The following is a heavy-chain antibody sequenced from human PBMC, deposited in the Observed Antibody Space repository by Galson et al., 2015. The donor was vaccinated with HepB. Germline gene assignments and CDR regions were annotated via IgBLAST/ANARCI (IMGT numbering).Heavy chain of an antibody. V-gene: IGHV3-23*01. CDR3: ANTYCYGNNCYGVQGYYPGMDV. CDR2: ITSAGDGT. J-gene: IGHJ6*02. CDR1: GFTFAAYA. D-gene: IGHD2-2*01. Sequence: SLRLSCAASGFTFAAYAVSWVRQAPGKGLEWVSCITSAGDGTYYTDSVKGRFTISRDNSKSTLYLQMSSLRAEDTAVYYCANTYCYGNNCYGVQGYYPGMDVWGQGTTVTVSS.